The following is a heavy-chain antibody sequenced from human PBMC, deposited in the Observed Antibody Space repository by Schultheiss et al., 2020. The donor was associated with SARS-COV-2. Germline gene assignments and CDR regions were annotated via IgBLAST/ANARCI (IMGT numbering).Heavy chain of an antibody. V-gene: IGHV4-38-2*01. Sequence: SETLSLTCAVSGYSISSGYYWGWIRQPPGKGLEWIGSIYHSGSTNYNPSLKSRVTISVDTSKNQFSLKLSSVTAADTAVYYCATKRQQQLALFDYWGQGTLVTVSS. J-gene: IGHJ4*02. CDR3: ATKRQQQLALFDY. CDR1: GYSISSGYY. CDR2: IYHSGST. D-gene: IGHD6-13*01.